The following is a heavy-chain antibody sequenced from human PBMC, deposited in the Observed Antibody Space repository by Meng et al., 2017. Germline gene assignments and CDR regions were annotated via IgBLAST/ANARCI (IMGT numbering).Heavy chain of an antibody. CDR3: AREGVRGSGSYWDY. J-gene: IGHJ4*02. D-gene: IGHD3-10*01. CDR1: GGSISSYY. V-gene: IGHV4-59*01. CDR2: IYYSGST. Sequence: SETLSLTCTVSGGSISSYYWSWIRQPPGKGLEWIGYIYYSGSTNYNPSLKSRVTISVDTSKNQFSLKLRSVTAADTATYYCAREGVRGSGSYWDYWGQGTLVTVSS.